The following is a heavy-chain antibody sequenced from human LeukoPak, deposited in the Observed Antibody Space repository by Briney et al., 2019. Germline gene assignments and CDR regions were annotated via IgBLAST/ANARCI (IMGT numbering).Heavy chain of an antibody. V-gene: IGHV1-69*05. D-gene: IGHD5-24*01. Sequence: ASVKVSCKASGGTFSSYAISWVRQAPGQGLEWTGGIIPIFGTANYAQKFQGRVTITTDESTSTAYMELSSLRSEDTAVYYCARASEMATIFDYWGQGTLVTVSS. CDR3: ARASEMATIFDY. J-gene: IGHJ4*02. CDR2: IIPIFGTA. CDR1: GGTFSSYA.